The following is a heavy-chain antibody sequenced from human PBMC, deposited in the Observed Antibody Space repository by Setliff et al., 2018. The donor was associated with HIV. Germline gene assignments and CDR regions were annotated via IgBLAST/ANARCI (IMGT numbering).Heavy chain of an antibody. CDR2: INPSGGST. V-gene: IGHV1-46*01. D-gene: IGHD3-22*01. Sequence: ASVKVSCKASGYTFTSYYMHWVRHAPGQGLEWMGIINPSGGSTSYAQKFQGRVTMTRDTSTSTVYMELSSLRSEDTAVYYCARDPLYDSSGYYYGGNDAFDIWGQGTMVTVSS. J-gene: IGHJ3*02. CDR1: GYTFTSYY. CDR3: ARDPLYDSSGYYYGGNDAFDI.